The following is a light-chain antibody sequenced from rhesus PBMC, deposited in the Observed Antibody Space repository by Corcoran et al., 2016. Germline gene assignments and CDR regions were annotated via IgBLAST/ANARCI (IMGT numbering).Light chain of an antibody. CDR1: QSVGST. J-gene: IGKJ1*01. CDR3: QKYNDWPWT. V-gene: IGKV3-35*02. CDR2: YAA. Sequence: ETVMMQSPATLSLSPGERATLSCRASQSVGSTLAWYQQKPGQAPRLLIYYAARRATGIPDRLRGSGSGTELTLTISSLDPEDVGVYYCQKYNDWPWTFGQGTKVEIK.